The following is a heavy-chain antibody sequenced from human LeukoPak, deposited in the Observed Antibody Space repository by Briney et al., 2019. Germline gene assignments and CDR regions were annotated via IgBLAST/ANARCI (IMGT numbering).Heavy chain of an antibody. CDR3: AKEVYTRTTYLPFDY. D-gene: IGHD2/OR15-2a*01. J-gene: IGHJ4*02. Sequence: PGGSLRLSCAASGFTFSTSAMSWVRQAPGKGPEWVSTISGNGVSTYYADSVKGRFTISRDNSKNTLSLHMSSLRAEDTATYYCAKEVYTRTTYLPFDYWGQGTLVTVSS. CDR2: ISGNGVST. CDR1: GFTFSTSA. V-gene: IGHV3-23*01.